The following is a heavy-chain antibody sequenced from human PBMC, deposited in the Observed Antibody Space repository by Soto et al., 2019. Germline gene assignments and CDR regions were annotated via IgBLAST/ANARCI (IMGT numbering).Heavy chain of an antibody. CDR2: IYPGDSDT. J-gene: IGHJ3*02. V-gene: IGHV5-51*01. CDR3: ASHVSPIAEVVYDDFDI. Sequence: GESLKISCKGSGYSFTSYWIGWVRQMPGKGLEWMGIIYPGDSDTRYSPSFQGQVTISADKSISTAYLQWSSLKASDTAMYYWASHVSPIAEVVYDDFDIWGEGTMFTVAS. D-gene: IGHD6-13*01. CDR1: GYSFTSYW.